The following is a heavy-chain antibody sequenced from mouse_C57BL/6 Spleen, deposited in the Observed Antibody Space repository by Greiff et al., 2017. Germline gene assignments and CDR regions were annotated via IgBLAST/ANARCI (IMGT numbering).Heavy chain of an antibody. CDR3: ARGDSSWFAY. V-gene: IGHV1-69*01. CDR1: GYTFTSYW. J-gene: IGHJ3*01. Sequence: VQLQQSGPELVKPGASVKISCKASGYTFTSYWMHWVKQRPGQGLEWIGEIDPSDSYTNYNQKFKGKSTLTVDKSSSTAYMQLSSLTSEDSAVYYCARGDSSWFAYWGQGTLVTVSA. CDR2: IDPSDSYT. D-gene: IGHD3-2*01.